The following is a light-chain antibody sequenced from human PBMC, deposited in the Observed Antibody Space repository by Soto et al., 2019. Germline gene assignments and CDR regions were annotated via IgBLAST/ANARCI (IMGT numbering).Light chain of an antibody. J-gene: IGLJ3*02. CDR3: AAWDDNVSGPA. CDR2: RNN. Sequence: QSVLTQPPSASGTPGQTVTISCSGSSSTIGSNYVFWYQQFPGTAPKLLLYRNNLRPSGVPDRFSGSKSGTSASLAISGLSSEDEADYHCAAWDDNVSGPAFGGGTKLTVL. CDR1: SSTIGSNY. V-gene: IGLV1-47*01.